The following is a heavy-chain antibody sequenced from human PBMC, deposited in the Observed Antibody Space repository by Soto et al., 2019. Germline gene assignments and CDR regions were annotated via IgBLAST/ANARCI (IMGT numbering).Heavy chain of an antibody. Sequence: PSETLSLTCTVSGGSISSGGYYWSWIRQHPGKGLEWIGYIYYSGSTYYNPSLKSRVTISVDTSKNQFSLKLSSVTAADTAVYYCAISGYDYAFDIWGQGTMVTVSS. CDR2: IYYSGST. J-gene: IGHJ3*02. D-gene: IGHD5-12*01. V-gene: IGHV4-31*03. CDR3: AISGYDYAFDI. CDR1: GGSISSGGYY.